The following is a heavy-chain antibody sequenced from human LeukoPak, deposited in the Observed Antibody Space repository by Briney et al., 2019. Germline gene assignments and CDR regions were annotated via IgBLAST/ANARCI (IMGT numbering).Heavy chain of an antibody. CDR2: IRYDGSNK. V-gene: IGHV3-30*02. J-gene: IGHJ3*02. D-gene: IGHD6-19*01. CDR1: GFTFSSYG. Sequence: PGGSLRLSCAASGFTFSSYGMHWVRQAPGKGLEWVAFIRYDGSNKYYADSVKGRFTISRDNSKNTLYLQMNSLRAEDTAVYYCARALYSSGWYGAFDIWGQGTMVTVS. CDR3: ARALYSSGWYGAFDI.